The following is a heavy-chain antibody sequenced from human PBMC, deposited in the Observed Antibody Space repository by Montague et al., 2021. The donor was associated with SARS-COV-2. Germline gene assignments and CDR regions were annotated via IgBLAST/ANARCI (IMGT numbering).Heavy chain of an antibody. CDR2: IYSGDST. J-gene: IGHJ6*02. V-gene: IGHV3-66*01. Sequence: SLRLSCAASGFTVRSNYMSWVRQAPGKGLECVSVIYSGDSTYYADSVKGRFTISRDNSKNTLYLQMNSLRAEDTAVYYCAARARYYYDMDVWGQGTTVTVSS. CDR3: AARARYYYDMDV. CDR1: GFTVRSNY.